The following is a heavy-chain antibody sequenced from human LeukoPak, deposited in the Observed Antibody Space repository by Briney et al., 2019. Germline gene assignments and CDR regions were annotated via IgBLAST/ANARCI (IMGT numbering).Heavy chain of an antibody. V-gene: IGHV3-21*01. J-gene: IGHJ6*02. CDR1: GFTFSSYS. CDR2: ISSSSSYI. Sequence: PGGSLRLPCAASGFTFSSYSMNWVRQAPGKGLEWVSSISSSSSYIYYADSVKGRFTISRDNAKNSLYLQMNSLRAEDTAVYYCARDSGYYYYGMDVWGQGTTVTVSS. CDR3: ARDSGYYYYGMDV.